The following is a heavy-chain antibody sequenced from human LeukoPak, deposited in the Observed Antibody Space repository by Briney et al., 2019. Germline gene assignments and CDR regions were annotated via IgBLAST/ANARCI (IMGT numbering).Heavy chain of an antibody. CDR3: ARGPTTGHFDY. CDR1: GFTFSSYS. D-gene: IGHD4-11*01. J-gene: IGHJ4*02. Sequence: SGGSLRLSYAASGFTFSSYSMNWVRQAPGKGLEWVSSISSSSSYIYYADSVKGRFTISRDNAKNSLYLQMNSLRAEDTAVYYCARGPTTGHFDYWGQGTLVTVSS. CDR2: ISSSSSYI. V-gene: IGHV3-21*01.